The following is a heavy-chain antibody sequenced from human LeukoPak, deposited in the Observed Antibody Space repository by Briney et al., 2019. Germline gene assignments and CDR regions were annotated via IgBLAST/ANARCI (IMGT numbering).Heavy chain of an antibody. CDR3: AREYWGSSFDY. V-gene: IGHV3-74*03. Sequence: GGSLRLSCAASGFTFSVYGMHWVRQAPGKGLVWVSRIDNDVTTTSYADSVRGRSTISRDNAKSTLYLQMNSLRAEDTAVYYCAREYWGSSFDYWGQGTLVSVSS. D-gene: IGHD2-15*01. J-gene: IGHJ4*02. CDR2: IDNDVTTT. CDR1: GFTFSVYG.